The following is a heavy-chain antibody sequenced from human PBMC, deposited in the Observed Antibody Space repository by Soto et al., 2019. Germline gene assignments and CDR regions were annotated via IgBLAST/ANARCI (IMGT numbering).Heavy chain of an antibody. CDR3: VRDGLDYYDTERLYFDK. CDR2: ISSSAIYI. V-gene: IGHV3-21*02. Sequence: EVQLVESGGGPVRPGGSLRLSCAASGFNFITYSLNWVRQAPGKGLEWVASISSSAIYIDYADSVKGRFTITRDNANHSLYLQMNSRRAEDTATYYCVRDGLDYYDTERLYFDKWGQGTLVTVSA. J-gene: IGHJ4*02. D-gene: IGHD3-22*01. CDR1: GFNFITYS.